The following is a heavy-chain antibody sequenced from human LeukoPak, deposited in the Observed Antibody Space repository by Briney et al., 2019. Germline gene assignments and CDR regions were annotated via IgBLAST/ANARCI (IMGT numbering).Heavy chain of an antibody. D-gene: IGHD4-23*01. CDR2: ISSSSSYI. Sequence: GGSLRLSCAASGFTFSSYSMNWVRQAPGKGLEWVSSISSSSSYIYYADSVKGRFTISRDNAKNSLYLQMNSLRAEDTAVYYCARAAVVTSPFDYWGQGILVTVSS. V-gene: IGHV3-21*04. CDR3: ARAAVVTSPFDY. J-gene: IGHJ4*02. CDR1: GFTFSSYS.